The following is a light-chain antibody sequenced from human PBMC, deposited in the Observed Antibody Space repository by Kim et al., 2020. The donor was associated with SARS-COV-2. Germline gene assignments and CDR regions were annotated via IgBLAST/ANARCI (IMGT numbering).Light chain of an antibody. CDR1: QSVSSSY. CDR2: GSS. J-gene: IGKJ4*01. Sequence: SPGERATRSCRASQSVSSSYLAWYQQKPGQAPRLLIYGSSSRATGVPHRFSGSGSGTVFTLTISRLEPEDFAVYYCQQYDNSLLTFGGGTKVDIK. V-gene: IGKV3-20*01. CDR3: QQYDNSLLT.